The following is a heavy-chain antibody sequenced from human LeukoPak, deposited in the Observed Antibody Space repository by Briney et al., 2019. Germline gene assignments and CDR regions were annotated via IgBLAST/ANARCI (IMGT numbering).Heavy chain of an antibody. V-gene: IGHV4-59*08. D-gene: IGHD3-9*01. CDR3: ARHLYDILTGYPNDAFDI. CDR1: GDSISGSY. J-gene: IGHJ3*02. CDR2: VYYRGNT. Sequence: SETVSLTCIVSGDSISGSYWSWVRQPPGKGLEWVGYVYYRGNTNYNPSLKSRVTISVDMSKNQFSLKLRSVTAADTAVYYCARHLYDILTGYPNDAFDIWGQGTMVTVSS.